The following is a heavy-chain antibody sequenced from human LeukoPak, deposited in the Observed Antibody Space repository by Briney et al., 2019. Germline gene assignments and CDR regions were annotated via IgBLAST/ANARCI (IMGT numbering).Heavy chain of an antibody. D-gene: IGHD3-3*01. Sequence: PGGSLRLSCAASGFTFSSYTMNWVRQAPEKGLEWVSSISSSSSYIYHADSVKGRFTISRDNAKNSVYLQMNSLRAEDTAVYYCARDGITIFGAGGMDVWGQGTTGTVSS. V-gene: IGHV3-21*01. J-gene: IGHJ6*02. CDR3: ARDGITIFGAGGMDV. CDR2: ISSSSSYI. CDR1: GFTFSSYT.